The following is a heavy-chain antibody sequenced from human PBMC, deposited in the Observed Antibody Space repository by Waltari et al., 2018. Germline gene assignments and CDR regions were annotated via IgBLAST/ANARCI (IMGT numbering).Heavy chain of an antibody. J-gene: IGHJ5*02. CDR2: ISPNFGTA. CDR1: GAPFSSYA. CDR3: ARDKQQLSNWFDP. V-gene: IGHV1-69*05. Sequence: QVQLVQSGAEVKKPGSSVKVSCKASGAPFSSYAISWVRQAPGQGLEWMGGISPNFGTANYAQKFQGRVTITTAESTSTAYVELSSLRSEDTAVYYCARDKQQLSNWFDPWGQGTLVTVSS. D-gene: IGHD6-13*01.